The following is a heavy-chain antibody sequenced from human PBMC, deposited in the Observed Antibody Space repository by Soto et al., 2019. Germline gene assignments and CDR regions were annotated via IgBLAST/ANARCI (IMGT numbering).Heavy chain of an antibody. D-gene: IGHD3-10*01. Sequence: SVKVSCKASGGTFSSYAISWVRQAPGQGLEWMGGIIPIFGTGNYAQKFQGRVTITADESTSTAYMELSSLRSEDTAVYYCARGFVLTVENWFDPWGQANLVTVAS. V-gene: IGHV1-69*13. CDR3: ARGFVLTVENWFDP. CDR1: GGTFSSYA. CDR2: IIPIFGTG. J-gene: IGHJ5*02.